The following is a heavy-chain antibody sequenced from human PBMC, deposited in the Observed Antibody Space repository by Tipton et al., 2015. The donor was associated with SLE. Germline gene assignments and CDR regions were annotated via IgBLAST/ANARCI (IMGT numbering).Heavy chain of an antibody. V-gene: IGHV4-61*01. CDR1: GGSISSGSYY. CDR2: IYYSGST. Sequence: TLSLTCTVSGGSISSGSYYWGWIRQPPGKGLEWIGDIYYSGSTNYNPSLKSRVTISVDTSKNQFSLKLSSVTAADTAVYYCARSSGWYYFDYWGQGTLVTVSS. J-gene: IGHJ4*02. CDR3: ARSSGWYYFDY. D-gene: IGHD6-19*01.